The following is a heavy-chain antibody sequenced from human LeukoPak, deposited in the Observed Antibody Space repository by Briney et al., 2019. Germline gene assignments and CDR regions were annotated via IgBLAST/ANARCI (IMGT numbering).Heavy chain of an antibody. CDR3: AKDRLAYSYAQPFDY. Sequence: GGSLRLSCAASGFTFSSYAMSWVRQAPGKGLEWVSTISGGGGSTYYADSVMGRFTISRDSSKNTLSLQMNSLRAEDTAVYYCAKDRLAYSYAQPFDYWGQGTLVTVSS. J-gene: IGHJ4*02. D-gene: IGHD3-16*01. CDR2: ISGGGGST. V-gene: IGHV3-23*01. CDR1: GFTFSSYA.